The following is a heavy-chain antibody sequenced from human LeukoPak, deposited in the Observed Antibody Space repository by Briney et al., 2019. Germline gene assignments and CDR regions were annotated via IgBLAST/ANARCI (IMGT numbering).Heavy chain of an antibody. Sequence: GGSLRLSCVASGFRFGDFAMSWVRLAPGKGLEWVSSISGSGDGTYYADSVKGRFTISRDNSRNTMYLQTNSLRAEDTALYYCAKQEGWELGDYYFDHWGQGTLVTVSS. CDR3: AKQEGWELGDYYFDH. J-gene: IGHJ4*02. V-gene: IGHV3-23*01. D-gene: IGHD1-26*01. CDR1: GFRFGDFA. CDR2: ISGSGDGT.